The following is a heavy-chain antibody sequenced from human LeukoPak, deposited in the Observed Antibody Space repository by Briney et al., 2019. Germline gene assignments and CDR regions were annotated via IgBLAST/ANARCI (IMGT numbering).Heavy chain of an antibody. CDR2: MNPNSGNT. D-gene: IGHD3-9*01. CDR3: ARSDTLTGPESGWFDP. CDR1: GYTFTSYD. V-gene: IGHV1-8*01. J-gene: IGHJ5*02. Sequence: ASVKVSCMASGYTFTSYDINWVRQATGQGLEWMGWMNPNSGNTGYAQKFQGRVTMTRNTSISTAYMELSSLRSEDTAVYYCARSDTLTGPESGWFDPWGQGTLVTVSS.